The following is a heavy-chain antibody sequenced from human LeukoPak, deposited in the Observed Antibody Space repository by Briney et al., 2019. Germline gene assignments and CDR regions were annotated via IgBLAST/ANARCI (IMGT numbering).Heavy chain of an antibody. D-gene: IGHD5-18*01. CDR2: IILIFGIA. CDR3: ASGDSGYSYGYSYYYYGMDV. Sequence: SVTLSCKASGCTFSSNANSWVRQAPGPGHELMGMIILIFGIANYAQKFQGRVTITADKSTSTAYMELSSLRSEDTAVYYCASGDSGYSYGYSYYYYGMDVWGQGTTVTVSS. V-gene: IGHV1-69*04. J-gene: IGHJ6*02. CDR1: GCTFSSNA.